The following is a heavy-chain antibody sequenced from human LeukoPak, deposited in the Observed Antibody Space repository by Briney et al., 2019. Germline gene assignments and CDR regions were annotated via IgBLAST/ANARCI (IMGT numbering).Heavy chain of an antibody. CDR2: IYPGDSDT. Sequence: GESLKISCKGSGYNFTSYWIGWVRQMPGKGLEWMGIIYPGDSDTRYSPSFQGQVTISADKSISTAYLQWSSLKASDTAMYYCARSLGYCTSSSCSGYYYYGMDVWGQGTTVTVSS. D-gene: IGHD2-2*01. V-gene: IGHV5-51*01. CDR1: GYNFTSYW. CDR3: ARSLGYCTSSSCSGYYYYGMDV. J-gene: IGHJ6*02.